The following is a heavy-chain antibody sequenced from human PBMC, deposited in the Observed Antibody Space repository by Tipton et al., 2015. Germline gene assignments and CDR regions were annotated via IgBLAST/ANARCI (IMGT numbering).Heavy chain of an antibody. V-gene: IGHV3-23*01. J-gene: IGHJ4*02. Sequence: SLRLSCSASGFTFSTYAMHWVRQAPGKGLEWVSAISGSGGRTYYADSVKGRFTISRDNSKSALYLQMSSLRAEDTAIYYCATYYYDSSGHFDYWGQGSLVTVSS. D-gene: IGHD3-22*01. CDR2: ISGSGGRT. CDR1: GFTFSTYA. CDR3: ATYYYDSSGHFDY.